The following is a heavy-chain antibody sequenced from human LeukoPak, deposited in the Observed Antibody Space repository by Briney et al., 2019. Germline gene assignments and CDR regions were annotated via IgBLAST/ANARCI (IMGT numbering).Heavy chain of an antibody. CDR1: GYTFTGYY. J-gene: IGHJ4*02. Sequence: ASVKVSCKASGYTFTGYYMHWVRQAPGQGLEWMGWINPNSGGTNYAQKFQGRVTMTRDTSISTAYMELSRLRSDDTAVYYCVRDCGGDCYKTYYFDYWGQGTLVTVSS. V-gene: IGHV1-2*02. D-gene: IGHD2-21*02. CDR2: INPNSGGT. CDR3: VRDCGGDCYKTYYFDY.